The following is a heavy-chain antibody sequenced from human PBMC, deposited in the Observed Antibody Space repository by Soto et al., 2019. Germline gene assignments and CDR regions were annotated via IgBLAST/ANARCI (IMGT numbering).Heavy chain of an antibody. J-gene: IGHJ5*02. CDR3: ARSSGWYNNWFDP. D-gene: IGHD6-19*01. V-gene: IGHV4-39*01. Sequence: LSLTCTVSGGSISSSSYYWGWIRQPPGKGLEWIGSIYYSGSTYYNPSLKSRVTISVDTSKNQFSLKLSSVTAADTAVYYCARSSGWYNNWFDPWGQGTLVTVSS. CDR1: GGSISSSSYY. CDR2: IYYSGST.